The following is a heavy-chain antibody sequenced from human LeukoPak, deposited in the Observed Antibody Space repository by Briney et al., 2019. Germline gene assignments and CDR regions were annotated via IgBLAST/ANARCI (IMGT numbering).Heavy chain of an antibody. Sequence: SETLSLTCTVSGGSISSSSYYWGWIRQPPGKGLEWNGSIYYSGSTYYNPSLKSRVTISVDTSKNQFSLKLSSVTAADTAVYYCARQNSYYYDSSGYEVDPWGQGTLVTVSS. CDR3: ARQNSYYYDSSGYEVDP. CDR1: GGSISSSSYY. J-gene: IGHJ5*02. CDR2: IYYSGST. V-gene: IGHV4-39*07. D-gene: IGHD3-22*01.